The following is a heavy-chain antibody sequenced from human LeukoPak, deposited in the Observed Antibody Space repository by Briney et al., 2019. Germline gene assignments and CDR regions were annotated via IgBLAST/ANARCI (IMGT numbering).Heavy chain of an antibody. Sequence: GGSLRLSRVASGFTFTNYAMRGVRQAPGKGLEWVSAITGSDGSSYYADSVKGRFTISRDNSKNTLYLQVNSLRAEDTAVYYCAKWGDYDILTGYYVPDYWGQGTLVTVSS. V-gene: IGHV3-23*01. CDR3: AKWGDYDILTGYYVPDY. J-gene: IGHJ4*02. CDR1: GFTFTNYA. CDR2: ITGSDGSS. D-gene: IGHD3-9*01.